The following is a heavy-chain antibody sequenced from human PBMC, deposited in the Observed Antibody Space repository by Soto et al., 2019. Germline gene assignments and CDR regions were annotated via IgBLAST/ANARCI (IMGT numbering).Heavy chain of an antibody. CDR3: ARHVRGAVTMNLFDP. J-gene: IGHJ5*02. CDR1: VGSIISSNFY. Sequence: SETLSVTCTVSVGSIISSNFYWGWILRPPGKGLEWIGSVENGGSTYDNPSLRSRVTLSADTSKNQFSLTMTSVTAADTAVYYCARHVRGAVTMNLFDPWGQGTLVPVSS. V-gene: IGHV4-39*01. D-gene: IGHD3-10*02. CDR2: VENGGST.